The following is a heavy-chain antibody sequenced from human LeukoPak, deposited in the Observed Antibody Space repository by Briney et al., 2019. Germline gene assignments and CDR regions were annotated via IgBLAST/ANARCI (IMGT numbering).Heavy chain of an antibody. V-gene: IGHV3-7*01. CDR3: ARLREIPVFGVVTKSTSYFDY. CDR1: GFTFSVYW. J-gene: IGHJ4*02. D-gene: IGHD3-3*01. CDR2: IKQDRSEK. Sequence: GGSLRLSCAASGFTFSVYWMSWVRQAPGKGLELVANIKQDRSEKYNVDSVKGRFTISRDNAKNSLYLQMNSLRAEDTAVYYCARLREIPVFGVVTKSTSYFDYWGQGTLVTVSS.